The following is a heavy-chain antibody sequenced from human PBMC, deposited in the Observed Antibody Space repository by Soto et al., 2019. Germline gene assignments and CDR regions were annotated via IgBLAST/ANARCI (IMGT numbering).Heavy chain of an antibody. D-gene: IGHD5-18*01. CDR3: AKSGDTAMVFGY. CDR1: GFTFSSYA. Sequence: PGGSLRLSCAASGFTFSSYAMSWGRQAPGKGLEWVSAISGSGGSTYYADSVKGRFTISRDNYKNTLYLQMNSLRAEDTAVYYCAKSGDTAMVFGYWGQGTLVTVSS. CDR2: ISGSGGST. V-gene: IGHV3-23*01. J-gene: IGHJ4*02.